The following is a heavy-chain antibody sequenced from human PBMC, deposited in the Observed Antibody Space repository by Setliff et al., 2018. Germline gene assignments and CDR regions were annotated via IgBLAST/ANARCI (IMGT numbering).Heavy chain of an antibody. CDR1: GKTDDSYH. V-gene: IGHV1-46*02. D-gene: IGHD1-26*01. Sequence: ASVKVSCKTPGKTDDSYHIHWVRQTPGQGLEWMGVIKPGIDTTTYAEMFQGRVTMTTDTSTSTAYMELRSLRPDDTAVYYCARLVRYCTRTACQKVAGVESWGQGTLVTVSS. CDR3: ARLVRYCTRTACQKVAGVES. CDR2: IKPGIDTT. J-gene: IGHJ5*01.